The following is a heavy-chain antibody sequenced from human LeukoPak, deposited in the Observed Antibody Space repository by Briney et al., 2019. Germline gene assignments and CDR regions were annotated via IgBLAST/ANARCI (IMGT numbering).Heavy chain of an antibody. CDR1: GFTFSSYG. CDR2: ITNDGSRQ. J-gene: IGHJ4*02. V-gene: IGHV3-30*18. Sequence: GGSLRLSCAVSGFTFSSYGMHWVRQAPGKGLEWLAVITNDGSRQFYADSVKGRFTVSRDNSKSLLFLQMESLRHDDTGIYYCAKGRRTGFVDYWGQGALVTVSS. CDR3: AKGRRTGFVDY. D-gene: IGHD1-1*01.